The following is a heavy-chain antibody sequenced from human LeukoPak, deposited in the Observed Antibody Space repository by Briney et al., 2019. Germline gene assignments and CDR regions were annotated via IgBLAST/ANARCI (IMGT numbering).Heavy chain of an antibody. CDR1: GYTLTSYG. Sequence: ASVKVSCKASGYTLTSYGISWVRQAPGQGLEWMGWISAYNGNTNYAQKLQGRVTMTTDTSTSTAYMELRSLRSDDTAVYYCARVAMVRGPIRGAFDIWGQGTMVTVSS. D-gene: IGHD3-10*01. J-gene: IGHJ3*02. CDR2: ISAYNGNT. V-gene: IGHV1-18*01. CDR3: ARVAMVRGPIRGAFDI.